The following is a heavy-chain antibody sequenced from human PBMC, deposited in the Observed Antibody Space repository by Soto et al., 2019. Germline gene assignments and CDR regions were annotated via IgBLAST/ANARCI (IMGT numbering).Heavy chain of an antibody. Sequence: SETLSLTCTVSGGSISSYYWSWIRQPPGKGLEWIGYIYYSGSTNYNPSLKSRVTISVDTSKNQFSLKLSSVTAADTAVYYCAKRYGASFDYWGQGTLVTVSS. CDR2: IYYSGST. CDR3: AKRYGASFDY. D-gene: IGHD4-17*01. J-gene: IGHJ4*02. CDR1: GGSISSYY. V-gene: IGHV4-59*01.